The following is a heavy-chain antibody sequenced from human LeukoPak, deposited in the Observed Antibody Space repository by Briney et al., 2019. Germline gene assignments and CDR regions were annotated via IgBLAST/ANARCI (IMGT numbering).Heavy chain of an antibody. Sequence: PGGSLRLSCAASGFTFSSYSMNWVRQAPGKGLEWVSSISSSSSYIYYADSVKGRFTISRDNAKNSLYLQMNSLRAEDTAVYYCARDLMAPRAGGIFGVASYYYYGMDVWGQGTTVTVSS. D-gene: IGHD3-3*01. J-gene: IGHJ6*02. CDR3: ARDLMAPRAGGIFGVASYYYYGMDV. V-gene: IGHV3-21*01. CDR1: GFTFSSYS. CDR2: ISSSSSYI.